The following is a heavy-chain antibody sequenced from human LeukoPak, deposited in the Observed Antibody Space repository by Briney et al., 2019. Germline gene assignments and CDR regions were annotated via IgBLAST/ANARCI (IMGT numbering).Heavy chain of an antibody. V-gene: IGHV3-7*01. Sequence: GGSLRLSCAASGFIFSRYWMSWVRQAPGKGLEWVANIKEDGSGKSYVDSVKGRFTISRDKAKNSLYLQMSSLRAEDTAVYYCVRGSRSPGDYWGQGTLVTVSS. CDR1: GFIFSRYW. CDR3: VRGSRSPGDY. D-gene: IGHD2-15*01. J-gene: IGHJ4*02. CDR2: IKEDGSGK.